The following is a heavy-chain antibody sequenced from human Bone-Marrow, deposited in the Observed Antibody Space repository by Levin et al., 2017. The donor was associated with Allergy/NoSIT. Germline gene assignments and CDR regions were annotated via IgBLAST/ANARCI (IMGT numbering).Heavy chain of an antibody. Sequence: AGGSLRLSCVASGFTFSDYYMDWVRQAPGKGLEWVGRTRNKNTGFTTEYAASLKGRFTISRDNSRNSVYLQMNSLTTEDTAVYYCTRVRGTGGYSYGLLDYWGQGALVTVSS. J-gene: IGHJ4*02. D-gene: IGHD5-18*01. V-gene: IGHV3-72*01. CDR1: GFTFSDYY. CDR3: TRVRGTGGYSYGLLDY. CDR2: TRNKNTGFTT.